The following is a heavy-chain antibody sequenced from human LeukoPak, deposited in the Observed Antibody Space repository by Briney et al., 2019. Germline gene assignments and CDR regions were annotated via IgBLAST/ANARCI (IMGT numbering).Heavy chain of an antibody. Sequence: GGSLRLSCAPSGFTFSSYSMNWVRQAPGKGLEWVSSISSSSSYIYYADSVKGRFTISRDNAKNSLYLQMNSLRAEDTAVYYCARDTGIAAADNWFDPWGQGTLVTVSS. CDR2: ISSSSSYI. V-gene: IGHV3-21*01. J-gene: IGHJ5*02. CDR1: GFTFSSYS. CDR3: ARDTGIAAADNWFDP. D-gene: IGHD6-13*01.